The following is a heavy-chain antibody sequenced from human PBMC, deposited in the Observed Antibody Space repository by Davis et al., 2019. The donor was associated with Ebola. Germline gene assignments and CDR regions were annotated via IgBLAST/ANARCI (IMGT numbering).Heavy chain of an antibody. CDR1: GGTFSSYA. J-gene: IGHJ5*01. D-gene: IGHD4-17*01. CDR2: IIPILGIA. V-gene: IGHV1-69*04. Sequence: AASVKVSCKASGGTFSSYAISWVRQAPGQGLEWMGRIIPILGIANYAQKFQGRVTMTRDTSTSTVYMELSSLRSEDTAVYYCARLQTTVTTGWFDSWGQGTLVTVSS. CDR3: ARLQTTVTTGWFDS.